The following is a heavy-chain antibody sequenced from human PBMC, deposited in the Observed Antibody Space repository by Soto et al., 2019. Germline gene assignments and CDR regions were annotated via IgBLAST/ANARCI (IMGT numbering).Heavy chain of an antibody. J-gene: IGHJ4*02. V-gene: IGHV3-48*01. CDR2: ISSSSSTI. D-gene: IGHD3-10*01. Sequence: EVQLVESGGGLVQPGGSLRLSCAASGFTFSSYSMNWVRQAPGKGLEWVSYISSSSSTIYYADSVKGRFTISRDNAKNSLYLQMNSLRAEDTAVYYCARERWFGESDYFDYWGQGTLVTVSS. CDR3: ARERWFGESDYFDY. CDR1: GFTFSSYS.